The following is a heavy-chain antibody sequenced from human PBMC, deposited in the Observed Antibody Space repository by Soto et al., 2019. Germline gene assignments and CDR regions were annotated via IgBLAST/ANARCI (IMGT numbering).Heavy chain of an antibody. CDR2: IIPIFGTA. Sequence: QVRLVQSGAEVKKPGSSVKVSCKASGGTFSSYAISWVRQAPGQGLEWMGGIIPIFGTANYAQKFQGRVTITADESTSTAYMELSSLRSEDTAMYYCARVITMVRGPPPLYGMDVWGQGTTVTVSS. V-gene: IGHV1-69*01. CDR1: GGTFSSYA. J-gene: IGHJ6*02. CDR3: ARVITMVRGPPPLYGMDV. D-gene: IGHD3-10*01.